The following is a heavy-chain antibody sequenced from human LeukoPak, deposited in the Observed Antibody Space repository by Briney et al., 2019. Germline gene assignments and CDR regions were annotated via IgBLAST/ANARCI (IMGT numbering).Heavy chain of an antibody. CDR1: GYSISSGYY. CDR2: IYHSGST. D-gene: IGHD3-10*01. J-gene: IGHJ4*02. V-gene: IGHV4-38-2*02. CDR3: ARDKGFGETIDY. Sequence: PSETLSLTCTVSGYSISSGYYWGWIRQPPGKGLEWIGSIYHSGSTYYNPSLKSRVTISVDTSKNQFSLKLSSVTAADTAVYYCARDKGFGETIDYWGQGTLVTVSS.